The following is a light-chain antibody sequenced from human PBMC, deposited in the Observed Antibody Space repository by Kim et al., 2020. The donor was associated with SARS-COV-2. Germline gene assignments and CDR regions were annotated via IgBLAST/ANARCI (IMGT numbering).Light chain of an antibody. V-gene: IGLV1-40*01. Sequence: RVTSSCSGSKYNLGAGYRVHWYQHLPGTAPKLLIYANSNRPSGVPDRFSASKSGTSASLAITGLQAEDETDYYCQSYDSSLSVYVFGTGTKVTVL. CDR3: QSYDSSLSVYV. J-gene: IGLJ1*01. CDR2: ANS. CDR1: KYNLGAGYR.